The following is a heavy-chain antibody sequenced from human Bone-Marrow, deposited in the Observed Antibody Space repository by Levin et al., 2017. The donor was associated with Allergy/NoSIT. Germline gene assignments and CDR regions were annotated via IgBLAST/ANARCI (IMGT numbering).Heavy chain of an antibody. V-gene: IGHV4-34*01. Sequence: KPSETLSLTCGVYGGSLTFYYWSWVRQPPGKGLEWIGEVSHSGSTNYNPSLKSRATISVDKSKNEFSLRLTSVTAADTAVYYCARELASSWFVPLGVWGPGTPVAVSS. CDR1: GGSLTFYY. J-gene: IGHJ3*01. CDR3: ARELASSWFVPLGV. CDR2: VSHSGST. D-gene: IGHD6-6*01.